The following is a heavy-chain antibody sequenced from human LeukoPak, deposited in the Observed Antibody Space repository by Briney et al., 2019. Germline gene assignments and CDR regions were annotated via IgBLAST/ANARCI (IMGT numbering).Heavy chain of an antibody. CDR2: ISGSGVST. V-gene: IGHV3-23*01. CDR3: ARGGDYHYYYGMDV. CDR1: GFTFSTYA. Sequence: GGSLRLSCAASGFTFSTYAMGWVRQAPGKGLEWVSAISGSGVSTFYADSVKGRFTISRDNSKNTLYLQMNSLRAEDTAVYYCARGGDYHYYYGMDVWGQGTTVTVSS. D-gene: IGHD4-17*01. J-gene: IGHJ6*02.